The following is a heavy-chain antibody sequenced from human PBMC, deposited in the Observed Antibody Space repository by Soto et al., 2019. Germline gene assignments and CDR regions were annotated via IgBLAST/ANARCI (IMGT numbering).Heavy chain of an antibody. Sequence: SETLSLTCAVYGGSFSGYYWSWIRQPPGKGLEWIGEINHSGSTNYNPSLKSRFTISVDTSKNQFSLKLSSVTAADTAVYYCARWGVVYYYYYMDVWGKGTTVTVSS. D-gene: IGHD3-3*01. J-gene: IGHJ6*03. V-gene: IGHV4-34*01. CDR2: INHSGST. CDR3: ARWGVVYYYYYMDV. CDR1: GGSFSGYY.